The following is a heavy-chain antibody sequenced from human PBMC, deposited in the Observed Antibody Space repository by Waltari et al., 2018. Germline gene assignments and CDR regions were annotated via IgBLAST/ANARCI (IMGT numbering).Heavy chain of an antibody. Sequence: QVQLQESGPGLVKPSETLSLTCAVSGYSISSGYYWGWIRQPPGKGLEWIGSIYHSGSTYYNPSLKSQVTISVDTSKNQFSLKLSSVTAADTAVYYCARAPSRIAAAGTGYFDYWGQGTLVTVSS. J-gene: IGHJ4*02. CDR1: GYSISSGYY. V-gene: IGHV4-38-2*01. CDR3: ARAPSRIAAAGTGYFDY. D-gene: IGHD6-13*01. CDR2: IYHSGST.